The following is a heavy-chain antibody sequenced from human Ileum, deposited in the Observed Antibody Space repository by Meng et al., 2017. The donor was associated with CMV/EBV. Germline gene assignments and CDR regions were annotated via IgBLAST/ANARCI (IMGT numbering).Heavy chain of an antibody. CDR3: ARDKFYYDNRGYGMAV. CDR2: INKDGSST. V-gene: IGHV3-74*01. J-gene: IGHJ6*01. D-gene: IGHD3-22*01. CDR1: GFTFSSYG. Sequence: GESLKISCAASGFTFSSYGMHWVRQVPGKGLVWVSRINKDGSSTRYADSVKGRFTLSRDNAKNTLYLQMNSLRAEDTAVYYCARDKFYYDNRGYGMAVWGQGNTVTCAS.